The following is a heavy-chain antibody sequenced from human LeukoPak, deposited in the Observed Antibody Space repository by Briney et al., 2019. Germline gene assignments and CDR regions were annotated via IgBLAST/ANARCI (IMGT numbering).Heavy chain of an antibody. CDR1: GFTFSSYA. D-gene: IGHD3-22*01. CDR3: ASELYYYDSSGSRTFDY. V-gene: IGHV3-23*01. CDR2: ISGSGGST. Sequence: GGSLRLSCAASGFTFSSYAMSWVRQAPGKGLEWVSAISGSGGSTYYADFVKGRFTNSRNNFKTTVYLQINRLRAEGTAVYYCASELYYYDSSGSRTFDYWGQGTLVTVSS. J-gene: IGHJ4*02.